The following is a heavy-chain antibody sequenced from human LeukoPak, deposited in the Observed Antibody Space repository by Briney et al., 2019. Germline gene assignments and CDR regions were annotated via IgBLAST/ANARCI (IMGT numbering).Heavy chain of an antibody. CDR1: GGTFSSYA. V-gene: IGHV1-69*06. D-gene: IGHD3-10*01. J-gene: IGHJ6*03. CDR3: ARDSNYYGSGSYYPPSAQVYYYYMDV. Sequence: GASVKVSCKASGGTFSSYAISWVRQAPGQGLEWMGGIIPIFGTANYAQKFQGRVTITADKSTSTAYMELSSLRSEDTAVYYCARDSNYYGSGSYYPPSAQVYYYYMDVWGKGTTVTVSS. CDR2: IIPIFGTA.